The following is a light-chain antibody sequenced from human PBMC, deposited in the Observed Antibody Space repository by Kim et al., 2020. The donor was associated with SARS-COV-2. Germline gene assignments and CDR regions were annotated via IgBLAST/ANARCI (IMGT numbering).Light chain of an antibody. CDR3: LQYSYWPLWT. CDR1: QRVSSN. J-gene: IGKJ1*01. V-gene: IGKV3-15*01. Sequence: SGANAIPSSRATQRVSSNYAWYQQKPGQAPSLLIFAASTRATDIPDRFSGSGSGTEFTLTISSLQSEDFAVYYCLQYSYWPLWTFGQGTKVDIK. CDR2: AAS.